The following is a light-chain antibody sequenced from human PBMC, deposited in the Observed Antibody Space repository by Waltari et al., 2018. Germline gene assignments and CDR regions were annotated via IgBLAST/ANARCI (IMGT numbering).Light chain of an antibody. J-gene: IGKJ1*01. CDR3: QQYNSYSGT. CDR1: QSISSL. Sequence: DIHMTQSPSTLPASVGATVTTTCRASQSISSLLAWYQQKPGKAPKLLIYKASSLESGVPARFSGSGSGTEFTLTISSLQPDDFATYYCQQYNSYSGTFGQGTKVEIK. CDR2: KAS. V-gene: IGKV1-5*03.